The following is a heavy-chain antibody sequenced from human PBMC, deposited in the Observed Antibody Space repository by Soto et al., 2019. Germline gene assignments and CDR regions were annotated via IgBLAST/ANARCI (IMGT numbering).Heavy chain of an antibody. CDR1: GFTFSSYS. J-gene: IGHJ4*02. CDR3: ARDFWSGYSPFRRPFDY. D-gene: IGHD3-3*01. CDR2: ISSSSSYI. V-gene: IGHV3-21*01. Sequence: PGGSLRLSCAASGFTFSSYSMNWVRQAPGKGLEWVSSISSSSSYIYYADSVKGRFPISRDNAKNSLYLQMNSLRAEDTAVYYCARDFWSGYSPFRRPFDYWGQGTLVTVSS.